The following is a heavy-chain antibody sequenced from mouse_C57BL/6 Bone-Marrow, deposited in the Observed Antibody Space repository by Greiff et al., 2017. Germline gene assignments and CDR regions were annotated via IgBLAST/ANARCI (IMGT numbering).Heavy chain of an antibody. D-gene: IGHD2-3*01. CDR1: GFTFSSYA. CDR2: ISAGGSYT. J-gene: IGHJ2*01. CDR3: ASKGWDGYYASFDY. Sequence: EVHLVESGGGLVKPGGSLKLSCAASGFTFSSYAMSWVRQTPEKRLEWVATISAGGSYTYYPDNVKGRFTISRDKAKNNLYLQMNHLKSEDTAMYYGASKGWDGYYASFDYWGQGTTLTVSS. V-gene: IGHV5-4*01.